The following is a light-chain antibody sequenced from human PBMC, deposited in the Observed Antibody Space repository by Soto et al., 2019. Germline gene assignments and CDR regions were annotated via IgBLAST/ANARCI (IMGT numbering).Light chain of an antibody. J-gene: IGKJ1*01. V-gene: IGKV3-20*01. Sequence: EIVLTQSPGTLSLSPGEKATLSCRASQSVSSSFLAWYQQKPGQAPRLLIYGASSRATGIPDRFSGSGSWTDFTITISRLEPDDCAVYCCQQDDSLPWTFGQGTK. CDR3: QQDDSLPWT. CDR2: GAS. CDR1: QSVSSSF.